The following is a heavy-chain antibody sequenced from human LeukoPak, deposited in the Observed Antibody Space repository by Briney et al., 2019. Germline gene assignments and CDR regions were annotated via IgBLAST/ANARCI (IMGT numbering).Heavy chain of an antibody. V-gene: IGHV4-59*01. CDR3: ARLTTIVVVPAAHDAFDI. D-gene: IGHD2-2*01. CDR1: GGSISSYF. CDR2: IYYSGST. Sequence: PSETLSLTCAVSGGSISSYFWSWIRQPPGKGLEWIGYIYYSGSTNYNPSLKSRVTISVDTSKNQFSLKLSSVTAADTAVYYCARLTTIVVVPAAHDAFDIWGQGTMVTVSS. J-gene: IGHJ3*02.